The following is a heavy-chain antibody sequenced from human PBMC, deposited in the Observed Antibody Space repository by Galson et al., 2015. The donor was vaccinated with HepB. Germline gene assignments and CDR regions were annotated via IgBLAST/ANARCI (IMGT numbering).Heavy chain of an antibody. J-gene: IGHJ4*02. CDR1: GFTFSSYA. Sequence: SLRLSCAASGFTFSSYAMSWVRQAPGEGLEWVSAISGSGGSTYYADSVKGRFTISRDNSKNTLYLQMNSLRAEDTVVYYCAKEGGDYSVPYYFDYWGQGTLVTASS. V-gene: IGHV3-23*01. D-gene: IGHD2-21*01. CDR3: AKEGGDYSVPYYFDY. CDR2: ISGSGGST.